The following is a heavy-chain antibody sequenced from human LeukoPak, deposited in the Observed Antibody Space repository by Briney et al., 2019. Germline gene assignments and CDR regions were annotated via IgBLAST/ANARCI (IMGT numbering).Heavy chain of an antibody. CDR1: GGSISSYY. V-gene: IGHV4-4*07. J-gene: IGHJ6*03. D-gene: IGHD6-6*01. CDR3: ARGIIAARSMGTYYYMDV. CDR2: IYSSGST. Sequence: SETLSLTCTVSGGSISSYYWSWIRQPAGKGLEWIGRIYSSGSTNYNPSLTSRVTMSVDTSKNQFSLKLSSVTAADTAVYYCARGIIAARSMGTYYYMDVWGKGTTVTVSS.